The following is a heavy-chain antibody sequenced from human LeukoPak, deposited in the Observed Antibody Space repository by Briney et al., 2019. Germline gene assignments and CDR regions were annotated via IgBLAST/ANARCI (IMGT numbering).Heavy chain of an antibody. D-gene: IGHD3-10*01. CDR3: ARAHTQYYGSGSYLWDDP. CDR2: IIPILGTA. CDR1: GGTFSSYA. V-gene: IGHV1-69*13. Sequence: ASVKVSCKASGGTFSSYAISWVRQAPGQGLEWMGGIIPILGTANYAQKFQGRVTITADESTSTAYMELSSLRSEDTAVYYCARAHTQYYGSGSYLWDDPRGQGTLVTVSS. J-gene: IGHJ5*02.